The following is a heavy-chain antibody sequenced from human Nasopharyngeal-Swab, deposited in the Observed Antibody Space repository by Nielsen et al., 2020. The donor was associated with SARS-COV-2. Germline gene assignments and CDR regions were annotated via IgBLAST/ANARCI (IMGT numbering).Heavy chain of an antibody. V-gene: IGHV3-30*04. Sequence: GESLKISCVASGFTFSSYAMHWVRQAPGKGLEWVAVISYDGSNKYYADSVKGRFTISRDNSKNTLYLQMNSLRAEDTAVYYCARDCARMVRGATNWFDPWGQGTLVTVSS. CDR3: ARDCARMVRGATNWFDP. CDR2: ISYDGSNK. J-gene: IGHJ5*02. D-gene: IGHD3-10*01. CDR1: GFTFSSYA.